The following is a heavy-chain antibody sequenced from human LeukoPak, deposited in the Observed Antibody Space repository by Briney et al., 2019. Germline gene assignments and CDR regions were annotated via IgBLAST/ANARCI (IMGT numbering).Heavy chain of an antibody. V-gene: IGHV5-51*01. CDR2: IYPGDSDT. D-gene: IGHD3-10*01. Sequence: GESLKISCKGSGYSFTSYWIGWVRQMPGKGLEWMGIIYPGDSDTRYSPSFQGQVTISADKSISTAYLQWSSLKASDTAMYYCARSITMARGVPRYFDYWGQGTLVTVSS. J-gene: IGHJ4*02. CDR3: ARSITMARGVPRYFDY. CDR1: GYSFTSYW.